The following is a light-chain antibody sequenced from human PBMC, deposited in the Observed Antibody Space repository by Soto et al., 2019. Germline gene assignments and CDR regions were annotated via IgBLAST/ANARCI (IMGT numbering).Light chain of an antibody. CDR1: QDINNY. CDR2: TAS. CDR3: QNYNSDPQT. V-gene: IGKV1-27*01. J-gene: IGKJ1*01. Sequence: DIQMTQSPSSLSASVGDRVTVTCRASQDINNYLAWYQQKPGKVPKLLIYTASTLQSGVPSRFSGSGSGTDFTLTISSLQPEDVATYFCQNYNSDPQTFGQGTKVEIK.